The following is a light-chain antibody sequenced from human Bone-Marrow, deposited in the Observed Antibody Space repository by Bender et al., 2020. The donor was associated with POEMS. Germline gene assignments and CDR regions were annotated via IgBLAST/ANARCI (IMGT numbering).Light chain of an antibody. CDR1: SSKFGSYP. CDR2: NNS. J-gene: IGLJ3*02. Sequence: QSVLTQPPSASGTPGQRVTISCSGSSSKFGSYPVNWYQQLPGAAPKLVIFNNSQRPSGFPDRFSGSNSGTSASLAISGLLADDEADFFCATCDDSLNGWVFGGGTKLTVL. V-gene: IGLV1-44*01. CDR3: ATCDDSLNGWV.